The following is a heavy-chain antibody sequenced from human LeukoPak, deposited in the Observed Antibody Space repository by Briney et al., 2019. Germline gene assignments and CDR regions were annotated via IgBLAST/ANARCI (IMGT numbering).Heavy chain of an antibody. CDR2: ISSSGGNT. J-gene: IGHJ4*02. Sequence: GGSLRLSCTASGFTFSSYSMSWVRQAPGKGLEWVSSISSSGGNTYYPDSMKGRFTISRDNAKNSLYLQMNSLRAEDTAVYYCARVDDWNYEEYWGQGTLVTVSS. V-gene: IGHV3-21*01. CDR1: GFTFSSYS. D-gene: IGHD1-7*01. CDR3: ARVDDWNYEEY.